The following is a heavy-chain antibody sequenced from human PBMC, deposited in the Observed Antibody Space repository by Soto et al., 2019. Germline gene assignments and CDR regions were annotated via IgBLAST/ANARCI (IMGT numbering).Heavy chain of an antibody. CDR3: ARGAHPKDIVVVVAATYGYFEY. D-gene: IGHD2-15*01. CDR2: VYYSGNT. V-gene: IGHV4-59*12. CDR1: GGYRSSYD. Sequence: SETLSLTCTVSGGYRSSYDWTWIRQPQGKGLEWIGYVYYSGNTNYNPSLKSRVTISVDTSKNQFSLKLSSVTAADTAVYYCARGAHPKDIVVVVAATYGYFEYWGQGTLVTVSS. J-gene: IGHJ4*02.